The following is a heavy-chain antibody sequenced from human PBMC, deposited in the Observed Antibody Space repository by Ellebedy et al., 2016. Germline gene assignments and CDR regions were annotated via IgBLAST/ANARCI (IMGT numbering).Heavy chain of an antibody. V-gene: IGHV1-69*13. CDR2: IIPIFGTA. CDR3: ARGPYYDFWSGYYTT. CDR1: GGTFSSYA. J-gene: IGHJ5*02. Sequence: SVKVSXKASGGTFSSYAISWVRQAPGQGLEWMGGIIPIFGTANYAQKFQGRVTITADESTSTAYMELSSLRSEDTAVYYCARGPYYDFWSGYYTTWGQGTLVTVSS. D-gene: IGHD3-3*01.